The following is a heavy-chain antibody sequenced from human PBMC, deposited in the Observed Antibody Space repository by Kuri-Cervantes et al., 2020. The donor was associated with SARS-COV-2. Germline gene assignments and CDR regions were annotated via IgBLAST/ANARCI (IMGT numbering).Heavy chain of an antibody. CDR3: ARERVLYSSSWYGMDV. Sequence: GESLKISCAASGFTFSSYSMNWVRQAPGKGLEWVSSINSSSSSYIYYADSVKGRFTISRDNAKNSLYLQMNSLRAEDTAVYYCARERVLYSSSWYGMDVWGQGTTVTVSS. J-gene: IGHJ6*02. V-gene: IGHV3-21*01. D-gene: IGHD6-13*01. CDR2: INSSSSSYI. CDR1: GFTFSSYS.